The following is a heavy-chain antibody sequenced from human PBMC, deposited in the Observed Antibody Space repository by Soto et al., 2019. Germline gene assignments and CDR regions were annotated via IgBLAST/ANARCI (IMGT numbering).Heavy chain of an antibody. CDR2: IYTSGST. V-gene: IGHV4-61*02. Sequence: SETLSLTCTVSGGSVSSGSYYWSWIRQPAGKGLEWIGRIYTSGSTNYNPSLKSRVTMSVDTSKNQFSLKLSSVTAADTAVYYCARDYTIFGVVLSHVFDYWGQGTLVTVSS. D-gene: IGHD3-3*01. J-gene: IGHJ4*02. CDR1: GGSVSSGSYY. CDR3: ARDYTIFGVVLSHVFDY.